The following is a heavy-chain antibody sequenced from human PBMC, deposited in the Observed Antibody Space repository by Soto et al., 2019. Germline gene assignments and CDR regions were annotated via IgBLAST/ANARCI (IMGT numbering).Heavy chain of an antibody. D-gene: IGHD1-20*01. CDR1: GYSFSDYD. J-gene: IGHJ5*02. CDR2: MNPNSGNT. V-gene: IGHV1-8*01. Sequence: QVQLVQSGAEVKKPGASVKVSCKASGYSFSDYDINCVRQATGQGPEWMGWMNPNSGNTGYAQKFQGRVTMTRNTSINTAYMELSSLGSEDTAVYYCARDNRYNWNDEGWFDPWSQGTLVTVSS. CDR3: ARDNRYNWNDEGWFDP.